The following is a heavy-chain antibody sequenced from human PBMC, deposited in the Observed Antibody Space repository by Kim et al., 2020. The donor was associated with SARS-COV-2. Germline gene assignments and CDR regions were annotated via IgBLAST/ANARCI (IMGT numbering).Heavy chain of an antibody. CDR1: GFTFGDYA. Sequence: GGSLRLSCTASGFTFGDYAMSWFRQAPGKGLEWVGFIRSKAYGGTTEYAASVKGRFTISRDDSKSIAYLQMNSLKTEDTAVYYCTSTADIVVVVAATPDYWGQGTLVTVSS. CDR2: IRSKAYGGTT. D-gene: IGHD2-15*01. V-gene: IGHV3-49*03. J-gene: IGHJ4*02. CDR3: TSTADIVVVVAATPDY.